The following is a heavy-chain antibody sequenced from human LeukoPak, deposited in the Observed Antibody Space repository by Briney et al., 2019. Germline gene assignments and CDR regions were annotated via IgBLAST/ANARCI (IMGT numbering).Heavy chain of an antibody. CDR2: IKQDGSEK. V-gene: IGHV3-7*01. J-gene: IGHJ4*02. CDR1: GFTFSSYW. Sequence: GGSLRLSCAASGFTFSSYWMSWVRQAPGKGLEWVANIKQDGSEKYYVDSVKGRFTISRDNAKNSLYLQMNSLRAEDTAVYYCARVDGSWDGYNSVRRKYYFDYWGQGTLVTVSS. CDR3: ARVDGSWDGYNSVRRKYYFDY. D-gene: IGHD5-24*01.